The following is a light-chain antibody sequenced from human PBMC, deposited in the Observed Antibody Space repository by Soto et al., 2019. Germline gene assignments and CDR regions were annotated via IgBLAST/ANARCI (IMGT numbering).Light chain of an antibody. Sequence: DIQMTQSPSSLSASVGDRVTITCRASQSISSYLNWYQQKPGKAPRLLLYTASGLQSGVPSRFSGSGSGTDFTLTISSLQPEDVATYYCQQSYSASWTFGQGTKVEV. CDR1: QSISSY. CDR2: TAS. V-gene: IGKV1-39*01. CDR3: QQSYSASWT. J-gene: IGKJ1*01.